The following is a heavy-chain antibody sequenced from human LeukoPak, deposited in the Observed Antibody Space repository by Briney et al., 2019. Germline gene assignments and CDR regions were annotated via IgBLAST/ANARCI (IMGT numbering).Heavy chain of an antibody. CDR3: ATDRRVGTWDPRLHH. CDR2: ISYDGSNE. Sequence: PGGTLRLFCAASGSTLSSYSMHGVRQAPAKGLEWVAVISYDGSNEYYADSVKGRFTISRDNSKSTLYLQMNSLRAEYTSIYYCATDRRVGTWDPRLHHWGQGPLVSVS. D-gene: IGHD5-12*01. J-gene: IGHJ5*02. V-gene: IGHV3-30*07. CDR1: GSTLSSYS.